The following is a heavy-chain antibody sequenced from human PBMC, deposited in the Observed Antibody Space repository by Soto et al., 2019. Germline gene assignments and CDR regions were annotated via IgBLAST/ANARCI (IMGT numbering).Heavy chain of an antibody. CDR3: ARDFRMVIVAPGY. J-gene: IGHJ4*02. D-gene: IGHD5-12*01. CDR1: EFTFSNYG. Sequence: PGGSLRLSCAASEFTFSNYGMHWVRQAPGKGLEWVAIVSYDDKNKYYADPVKGRFTISRDNSKNTVYLQMNSLRAEDTAVYYWARDFRMVIVAPGYWGQGTLVTVSS. V-gene: IGHV3-30*03. CDR2: VSYDDKNK.